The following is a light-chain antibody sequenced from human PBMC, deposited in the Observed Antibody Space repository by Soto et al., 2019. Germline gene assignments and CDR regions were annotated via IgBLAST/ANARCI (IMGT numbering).Light chain of an antibody. J-gene: IGKJ4*01. V-gene: IGKV1-16*02. Sequence: DIQMTQSPSSLSASVGDRVTIICRASQDISNYVAWFQQKPGKAPKSLIYAASSLHSGVPSNFSGSGSGTDFTLTNSSLQPEDFATYYCQKYETYPLTFGGGTKVEIK. CDR2: AAS. CDR3: QKYETYPLT. CDR1: QDISNY.